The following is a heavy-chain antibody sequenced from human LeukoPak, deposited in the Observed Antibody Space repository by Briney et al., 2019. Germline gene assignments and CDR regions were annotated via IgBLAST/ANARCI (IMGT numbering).Heavy chain of an antibody. J-gene: IGHJ5*02. D-gene: IGHD2-15*01. Sequence: GASVKVSCKASGYTFTSSDINWVRQATGQGLEWMGWMNPNSGNTGYAQKFQGRVTITRSTSIGTAYMELSSLRSEDTAVYYCARAAATRGWFDPWGQGTLVTVSS. CDR2: MNPNSGNT. CDR1: GYTFTSSD. CDR3: ARAAATRGWFDP. V-gene: IGHV1-8*03.